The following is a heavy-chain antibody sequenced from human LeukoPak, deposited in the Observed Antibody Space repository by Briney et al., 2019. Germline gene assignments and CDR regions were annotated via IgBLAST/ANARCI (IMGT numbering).Heavy chain of an antibody. V-gene: IGHV3-23*01. CDR3: ARESSTAMVYYYYYYMDV. CDR1: GFTFSSFA. Sequence: GGSLRLSCAASGFTFSSFAMSWVRQAPGQGLEWVSAISDNSGNTYYADSVKGRFTISRDNSENTLYLQMNSLRAEDTALYYCARESSTAMVYYYYYYMDVWGKGTTVTASS. CDR2: ISDNSGNT. D-gene: IGHD5-18*01. J-gene: IGHJ6*03.